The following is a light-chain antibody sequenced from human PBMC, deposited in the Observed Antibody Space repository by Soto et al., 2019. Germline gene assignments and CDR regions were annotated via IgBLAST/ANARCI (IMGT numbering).Light chain of an antibody. V-gene: IGLV2-14*03. J-gene: IGLJ1*01. CDR2: EVS. CDR1: SSDIGAYDY. Sequence: ALTQPASVSGSPGQSIAISCTGTSSDIGAYDYVSWYQQHPDKAPKLMIYEVSNRPSGVSNRFSGSKSVNTATLTISGLQAEDEADYYCSSHTSSNTRIFGTGTKVTVL. CDR3: SSHTSSNTRI.